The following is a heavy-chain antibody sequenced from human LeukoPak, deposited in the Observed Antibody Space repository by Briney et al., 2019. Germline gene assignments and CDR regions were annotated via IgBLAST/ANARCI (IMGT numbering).Heavy chain of an antibody. V-gene: IGHV4-59*12. D-gene: IGHD4-17*01. J-gene: IGHJ4*02. CDR3: ARADGDFYYFDY. Sequence: SETLSLTCTVSGGSISSYYWSWIRQPPGKGLEWIGYIYYSGSTNYNPSLKSRVTISVDTSKNQFSLKLSSVTAADTAVYYCARADGDFYYFDYWGQGTLVTVSS. CDR2: IYYSGST. CDR1: GGSISSYY.